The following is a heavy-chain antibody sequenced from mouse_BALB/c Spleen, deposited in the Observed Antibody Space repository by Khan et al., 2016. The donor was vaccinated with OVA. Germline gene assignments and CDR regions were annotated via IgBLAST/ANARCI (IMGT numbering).Heavy chain of an antibody. CDR1: GLTIKDTY. CDR2: IDPPNGNT. V-gene: IGHV14-3*02. Sequence: VQLQQSGPDLVKSAPTVTLSCTASGLTIKDTYMHCLKQWPEQGLEWIVTIDPPNGNTKYDPTFQGNATITRDTSSNTAYLPLSCLTSEDTAVFWCARMARKWGQGTTLTVSS. CDR3: ARMARK. J-gene: IGHJ2*01.